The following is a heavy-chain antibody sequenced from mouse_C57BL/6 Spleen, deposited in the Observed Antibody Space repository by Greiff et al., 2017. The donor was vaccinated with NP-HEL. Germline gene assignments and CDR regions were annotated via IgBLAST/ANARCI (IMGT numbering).Heavy chain of an antibody. J-gene: IGHJ4*01. V-gene: IGHV5-17*01. CDR1: GFTFSDYG. D-gene: IGHD1-1*01. CDR3: ARIPYYYGSSYYYAMDY. Sequence: VQLKESGGGLVKPGGSLKLSCAASGFTFSDYGMHWVRQAPEKGLEWVAYISSGSSTIYYTAPVQGRFTLYTDNAKNTLFLKMTSVRSEETAVYYCARIPYYYGSSYYYAMDYWGQGTSVTVSS. CDR2: ISSGSSTI.